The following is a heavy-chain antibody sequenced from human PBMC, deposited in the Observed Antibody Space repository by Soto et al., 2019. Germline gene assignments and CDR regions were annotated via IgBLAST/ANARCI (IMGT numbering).Heavy chain of an antibody. CDR2: INAGNGNT. CDR3: ARSIVVVTALDY. D-gene: IGHD2-21*02. CDR1: RYTYTSYA. V-gene: IGHV1-3*01. J-gene: IGHJ4*02. Sequence: GASVKVSSKASRYTYTSYAMHWVRQAPGQRLEWMGWINAGNGNTKYSQKFQGRVTITRGTSASTAYMELSSLRSEDTAVYYCARSIVVVTALDYWGQGTLVTVSS.